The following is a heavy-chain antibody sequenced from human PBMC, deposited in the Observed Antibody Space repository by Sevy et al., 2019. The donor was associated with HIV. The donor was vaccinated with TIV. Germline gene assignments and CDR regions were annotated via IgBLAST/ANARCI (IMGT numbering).Heavy chain of an antibody. D-gene: IGHD6-13*01. CDR2: IRNRADSYTT. CDR1: GFTFSDHY. Sequence: GGSLRLSCAASGFTFSDHYMEWVRQAPGKGLEWVGRIRNRADSYTTEYAASVKGRFTISRDDSKNSLYLLMNSLKTEDTAVYYCATHAGIAAAGRVFDYWGQGTLVTISS. V-gene: IGHV3-72*01. CDR3: ATHAGIAAAGRVFDY. J-gene: IGHJ4*02.